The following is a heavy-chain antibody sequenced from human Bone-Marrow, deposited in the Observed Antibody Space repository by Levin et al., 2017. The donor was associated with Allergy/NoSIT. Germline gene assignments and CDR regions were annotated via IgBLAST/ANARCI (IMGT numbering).Heavy chain of an antibody. CDR1: GGTFSSGGYY. V-gene: IGHV4-31*03. D-gene: IGHD3-10*01. Sequence: SCTVSGGTFSSGGYYWSWVRQRPGMGLEWLGYIYHGGVTKYNRGYEGRVDISMNMSKNQLSLKLMSATATDTAIYYCTRDGGSGSFYNRPFDLWGQGTLVTVSS. J-gene: IGHJ4*02. CDR3: TRDGGSGSFYNRPFDL. CDR2: IYHGGVT.